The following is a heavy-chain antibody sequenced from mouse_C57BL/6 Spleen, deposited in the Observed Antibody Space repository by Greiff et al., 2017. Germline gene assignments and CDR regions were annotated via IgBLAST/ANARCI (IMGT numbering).Heavy chain of an antibody. V-gene: IGHV1-69*01. CDR3: VRAVRYGFDY. CDR2: IDPSDSYT. J-gene: IGHJ2*01. CDR1: GYTFTSYW. D-gene: IGHD2-14*01. Sequence: QVQLQQPGAELVMPGASVKLSCKASGYTFTSYWMHWVKQRPGQGLEWIGEIDPSDSYTNYNQKFKGKSTLTVDKSASPAYMQLSSLTSEDSAVYYCVRAVRYGFDYWGQGTTLTVSS.